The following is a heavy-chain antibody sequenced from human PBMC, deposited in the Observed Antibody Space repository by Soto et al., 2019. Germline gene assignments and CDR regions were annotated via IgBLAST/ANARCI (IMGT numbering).Heavy chain of an antibody. D-gene: IGHD3-9*01. CDR3: AGASYDILTGYYANAFDI. CDR1: GDSFTSYG. J-gene: IGHJ3*02. Sequence: TVESLKISGKGAGDSFTSYGIGWVGQMPGKGLEWMGIIYPGDSDTRYSPSFQGQVTISADKSISTAYLQWSSLKASDTAMYYCAGASYDILTGYYANAFDIWGQGTMVTVSS. CDR2: IYPGDSDT. V-gene: IGHV5-51*01.